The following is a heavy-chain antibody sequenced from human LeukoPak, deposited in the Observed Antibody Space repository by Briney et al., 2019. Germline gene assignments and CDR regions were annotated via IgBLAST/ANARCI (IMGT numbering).Heavy chain of an antibody. CDR1: GITLSNYG. CDR2: LSGGGGGT. J-gene: IGHJ4*02. D-gene: IGHD3-22*01. CDR3: ANRRVVIRVILVGFHKEAYYFDS. Sequence: GGSLRLSCAVSGITLSNYGMRWVRQAPGKGLEWVACLSGGGGGTTYADSVKGRFTISRDSARNTLFLQMNSLRAAVTAVYFCANRRVVIRVILVGFHKEAYYFDSWGQGALVTVSS. V-gene: IGHV3-23*01.